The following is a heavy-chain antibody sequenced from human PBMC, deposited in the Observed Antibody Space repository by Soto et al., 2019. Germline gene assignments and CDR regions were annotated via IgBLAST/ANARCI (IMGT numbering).Heavy chain of an antibody. CDR2: IYWDDEK. D-gene: IGHD3-3*01. CDR1: GFSLSTSGVG. CDR3: AHRVLRTVFGLVTTTAIYFDF. J-gene: IGHJ4*02. Sequence: QITLNESGPTLVKPTETLTLTCTFSGFSLSTSGVGVGWIRQSPGKAPEWLALIYWDDEKRYSASLKSRLTISKDTSKNQGVLTMANLDPADTATYHCAHRVLRTVFGLVTTTAIYFDFWGQGTPVAVSS. V-gene: IGHV2-5*02.